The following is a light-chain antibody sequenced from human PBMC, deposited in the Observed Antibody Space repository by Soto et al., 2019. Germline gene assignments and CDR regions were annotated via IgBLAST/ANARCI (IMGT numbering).Light chain of an antibody. CDR1: QSLVYNEASTY. Sequence: DVVMTQSPLSLPVTLGQPASISCRSSQSLVYNEASTYLNWFHQRPGQSPRRLIYGVSNRDSGVPVRFSGSGSGTDFTLTISRVEAEDVGVYYCMQGRHWPITFGQGTRLEIK. CDR3: MQGRHWPIT. J-gene: IGKJ5*01. V-gene: IGKV2-30*01. CDR2: GVS.